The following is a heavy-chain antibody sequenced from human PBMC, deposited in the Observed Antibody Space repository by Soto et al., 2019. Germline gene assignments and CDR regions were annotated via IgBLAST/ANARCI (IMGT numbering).Heavy chain of an antibody. CDR2: ISSDGDIT. J-gene: IGHJ5*02. CDR3: VKVSTFYDILTGYYSTNFFDP. D-gene: IGHD3-9*01. Sequence: VGTLCLSCSASGFTFSEYSMHWVRQAPGKGLQYVSTISSDGDITYYADSVKGRFTISRDNSKNTLYLQMNSLRPEDTAVYYCVKVSTFYDILTGYYSTNFFDPWGQGTLVTVSS. V-gene: IGHV3-64D*06. CDR1: GFTFSEYS.